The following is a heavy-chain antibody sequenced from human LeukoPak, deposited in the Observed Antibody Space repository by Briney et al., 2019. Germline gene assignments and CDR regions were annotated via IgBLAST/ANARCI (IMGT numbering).Heavy chain of an antibody. CDR1: GFTVSANY. V-gene: IGHV3-53*04. CDR2: IYSGGST. J-gene: IGHJ4*02. CDR3: ARDSAGNDY. Sequence: PGGSLRLSCAASGFTVSANYLTWVRQAPGKGLEWVSVIYSGGSTYYADSVKGRFTISRHNSENTLYLQMNSLRVEDTAMYYCARDSAGNDYWGQGTLVTVSS. D-gene: IGHD6-13*01.